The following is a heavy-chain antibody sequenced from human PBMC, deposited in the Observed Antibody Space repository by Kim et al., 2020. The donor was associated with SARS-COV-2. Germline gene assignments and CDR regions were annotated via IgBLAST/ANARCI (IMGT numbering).Heavy chain of an antibody. J-gene: IGHJ5*02. D-gene: IGHD3-10*01. CDR2: ISGSGGST. CDR3: AKGMDYYGSGAGFDP. Sequence: GGSLRLSCAASGFTFSSYAMSWVRQAPGKGLEWVSAISGSGGSTYYADSVKGRFTISRDNSKNTLYLQMNSLRAEDTAVYYCAKGMDYYGSGAGFDPWGQGTLVTVSS. V-gene: IGHV3-23*01. CDR1: GFTFSSYA.